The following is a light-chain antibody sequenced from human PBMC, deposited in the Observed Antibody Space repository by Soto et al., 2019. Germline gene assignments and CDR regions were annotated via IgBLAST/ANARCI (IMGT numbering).Light chain of an antibody. J-gene: IGKJ4*01. CDR2: GES. V-gene: IGKV3-20*01. CDR3: QQYGVSPT. Sequence: EIVLTQSPGTLSLSPGERATLSCRASQSVSSSYLAWYQQKPGQAPRLLIYGESSRATGIPDRFSGSASGTDFTLTISRLEPEDFAVYYCQQYGVSPTFGGGTKVDI. CDR1: QSVSSSY.